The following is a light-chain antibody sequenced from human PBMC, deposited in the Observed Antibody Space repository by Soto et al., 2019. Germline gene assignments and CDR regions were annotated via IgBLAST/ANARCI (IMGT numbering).Light chain of an antibody. Sequence: DIQMTQSPTAMSASVGDRVTITCRASQDINNNLAWFQQKPGKVPEPLISGSSNLQSGVPSRFSGSASGTEFTLTISSLQPEDFATYYCLQHKTFPWTLGQGTKVEIK. CDR1: QDINNN. V-gene: IGKV1-17*03. J-gene: IGKJ1*01. CDR2: GSS. CDR3: LQHKTFPWT.